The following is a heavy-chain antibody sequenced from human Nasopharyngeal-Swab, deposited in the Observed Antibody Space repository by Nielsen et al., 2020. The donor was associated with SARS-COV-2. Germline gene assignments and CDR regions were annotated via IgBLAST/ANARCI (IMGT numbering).Heavy chain of an antibody. D-gene: IGHD4-11*01. CDR3: ARIYSNSYYYYYGMDV. CDR2: ISSSSSYI. J-gene: IGHJ6*02. V-gene: IGHV3-11*06. CDR1: GFTFSDYY. Sequence: GETLKISCAASGFTFSDYYMSWIRQAPGKGLEWVSSISSSSSYIYYADSVRGRFTISRDNAKNSLYLQMNSLRAEDTAVYYCARIYSNSYYYYYGMDVWGQGTTVTVSS.